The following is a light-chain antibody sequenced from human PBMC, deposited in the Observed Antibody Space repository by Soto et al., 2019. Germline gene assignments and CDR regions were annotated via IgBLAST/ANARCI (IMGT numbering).Light chain of an antibody. CDR3: QQYHSPPVS. J-gene: IGKJ4*01. CDR2: LAS. CDR1: QSVFKSSDNKNY. Sequence: DIVMTQSPDSLAVSLGERATINCKSSQSVFKSSDNKNYLAWYQQKPGQPPKLLIYLASTRESGVPDRFSGSGSGTDFTLTISSLQAEDVAAYYCQQYHSPPVSFGGGTKVVIK. V-gene: IGKV4-1*01.